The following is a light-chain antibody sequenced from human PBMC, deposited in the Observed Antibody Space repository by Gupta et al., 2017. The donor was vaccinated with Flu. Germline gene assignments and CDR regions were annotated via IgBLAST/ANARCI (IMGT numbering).Light chain of an antibody. CDR2: SAS. CDR3: QQDGSSLFT. V-gene: IGKV4-1*01. Sequence: DIVMMLSPDCLAVSLGERATVNCKSSQSCLYTFTNKNKLAWYQQRPRHAPKLLIYSASTREYGVPDRFSGSGSGTDFTLTISSLQAEDVAVYYCQQDGSSLFTFGRGTKLEIK. CDR1: QSCLYTFTNKNK. J-gene: IGKJ4*01.